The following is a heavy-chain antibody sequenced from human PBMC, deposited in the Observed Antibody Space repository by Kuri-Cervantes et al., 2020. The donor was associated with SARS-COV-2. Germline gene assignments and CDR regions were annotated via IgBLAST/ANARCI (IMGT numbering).Heavy chain of an antibody. CDR1: GATFTSLG. CDR3: ARDSPSPKLCGGTCYSGDGFDI. Sequence: SVKVSCKTSGATFTSLGIVWVRQAPGQGLEWMGAFTPIPGVSSTAQKSRDRVTITADESTATVYMEMRSLRSEDTAIYYCARDSPSPKLCGGTCYSGDGFDIWGQGTLVTVSS. CDR2: FTPIPGVS. J-gene: IGHJ3*02. D-gene: IGHD2-21*01. V-gene: IGHV1-69*10.